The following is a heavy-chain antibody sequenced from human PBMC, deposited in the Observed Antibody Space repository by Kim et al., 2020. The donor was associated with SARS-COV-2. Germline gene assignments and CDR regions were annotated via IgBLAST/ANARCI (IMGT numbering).Heavy chain of an antibody. CDR1: GFTFSSYS. CDR3: ARAGAAGGTSFDY. J-gene: IGHJ4*02. V-gene: IGHV3-48*02. D-gene: IGHD3-16*01. Sequence: GGSLRLSCAASGFTFSSYSMHWVRQAPGKGLEWVSYITCSSSAKYYADSLKGRFTISRDNAKNSLYLQMNSLRDEDTAVYFCARAGAAGGTSFDYWGQGTLVTVSS. CDR2: ITCSSSAK.